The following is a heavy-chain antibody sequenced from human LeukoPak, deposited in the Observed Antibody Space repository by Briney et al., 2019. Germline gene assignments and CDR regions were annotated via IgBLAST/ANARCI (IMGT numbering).Heavy chain of an antibody. CDR2: INPSGGST. D-gene: IGHD6-19*01. J-gene: IGHJ4*02. CDR1: GYTFTSYG. Sequence: ASVKVSCKASGYTFTSYGISWVRQAPGQGLEWMGIINPSGGSTSYAQKFQGRVTMTRDTSTSTVYMELSSLRSEDTAVYYCAREQWLLGSFDYWGQGTLVTVSS. V-gene: IGHV1-46*01. CDR3: AREQWLLGSFDY.